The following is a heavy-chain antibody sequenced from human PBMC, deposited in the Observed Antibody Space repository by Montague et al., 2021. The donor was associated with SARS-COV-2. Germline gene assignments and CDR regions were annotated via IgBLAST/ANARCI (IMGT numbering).Heavy chain of an antibody. D-gene: IGHD2-15*01. J-gene: IGHJ4*02. V-gene: IGHV1-46*01. CDR2: INPSGGST. CDR1: GYTFTSYY. Sequence: SVKVSCKASGYTFTSYYMHWVRQAPGQGLEWMGIINPSGGSTSYAQKFQGRVTMTRDTSTSTVYMELSSLRSEDTAVYYCARDGSFCSGGSCYVTGPYFDYWGQGTLVTVSS. CDR3: ARDGSFCSGGSCYVTGPYFDY.